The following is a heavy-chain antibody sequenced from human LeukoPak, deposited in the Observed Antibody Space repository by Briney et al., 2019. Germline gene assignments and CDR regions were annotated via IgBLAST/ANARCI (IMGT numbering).Heavy chain of an antibody. D-gene: IGHD1-26*01. J-gene: IGHJ4*02. V-gene: IGHV3-23*01. Sequence: GGSLRLSCAAAGFTFNNYAMSWVRQAPGKGLKWVSGISSGGSTYYEDSVKGRFTISRDNSKNTLYLQMNSLRAEDTAVYYCAKDTYSTSPYYFDYWGQGTLVTVSS. CDR1: GFTFNNYA. CDR3: AKDTYSTSPYYFDY. CDR2: ISSGGST.